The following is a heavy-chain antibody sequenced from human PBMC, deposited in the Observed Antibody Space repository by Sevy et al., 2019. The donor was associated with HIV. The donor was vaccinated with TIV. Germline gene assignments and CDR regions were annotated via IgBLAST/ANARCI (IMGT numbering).Heavy chain of an antibody. V-gene: IGHV5-51*01. J-gene: IGHJ5*02. Sequence: GESLKISCKGSGYSFTSYWIGWVRQMPGKGLEWMGIIYPGDSDTRYSPSFQGQVTISADKSIGTAYLQWSGLKASDTAMYYCARGRYYDSSGYFPKDNWFDPWGQGTLVTVSS. CDR3: ARGRYYDSSGYFPKDNWFDP. CDR1: GYSFTSYW. D-gene: IGHD3-22*01. CDR2: IYPGDSDT.